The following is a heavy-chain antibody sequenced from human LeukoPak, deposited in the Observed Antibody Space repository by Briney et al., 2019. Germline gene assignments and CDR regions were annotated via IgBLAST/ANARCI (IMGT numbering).Heavy chain of an antibody. V-gene: IGHV3-23*01. CDR2: VSGNGDGT. D-gene: IGHD2-21*01. J-gene: IGHJ4*02. CDR1: GFTFNNHA. CDR3: ASKGTSFPFDY. Sequence: PGGSLRLSCAASGFTFNNHATNWVRQAPGKGLEWVSSVSGNGDGTYYADSVMGRFSISRDNSKNTVYLQMSSLRAEDTAMYYCASKGTSFPFDYWGRGTLVTVSS.